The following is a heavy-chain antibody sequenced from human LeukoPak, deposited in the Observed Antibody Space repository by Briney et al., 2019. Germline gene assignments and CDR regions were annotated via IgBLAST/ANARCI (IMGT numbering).Heavy chain of an antibody. V-gene: IGHV1-24*01. CDR3: ATAKRWLQSYDAFDI. D-gene: IGHD5-24*01. CDR2: FDPEDGET. J-gene: IGHJ3*02. Sequence: ASVKVSCKVSGYTLTELSMHWVRQAPGKGLGWMGGFDPEDGETIYAQKFQGRVTMTEDTSTDTAYMELSSLRSEDTAVYYCATAKRWLQSYDAFDIWGQGTMVTVSS. CDR1: GYTLTELS.